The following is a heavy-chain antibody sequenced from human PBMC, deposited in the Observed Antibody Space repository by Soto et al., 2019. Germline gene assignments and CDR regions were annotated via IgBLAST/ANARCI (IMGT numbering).Heavy chain of an antibody. J-gene: IGHJ4*02. CDR3: ARGFRAYCGGDCYLRWGYFDY. CDR2: IIPIFGTA. Sequence: QVQLVQSGAEVKKPGSSVKVSCKASGGTFSSYAISWVRQAPGQGLEWMGGIIPIFGTANYAQKFQGRVTITADESTSTAFMELSSLRSEDTAVYYCARGFRAYCGGDCYLRWGYFDYWGQGTLVTVSS. CDR1: GGTFSSYA. V-gene: IGHV1-69*12. D-gene: IGHD2-21*02.